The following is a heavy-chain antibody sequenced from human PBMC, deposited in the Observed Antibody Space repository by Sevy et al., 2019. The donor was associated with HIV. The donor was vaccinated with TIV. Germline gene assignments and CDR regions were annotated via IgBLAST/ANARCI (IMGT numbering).Heavy chain of an antibody. CDR3: AALVSCGGDCYYLHY. Sequence: ASVKVSCKASRYTFTSYEINWVRQASGQGLEWMGWAVPNSGKTSYAQKFQGRVAMTRITSTSTAYMELRSLRPDDTATYYCAALVSCGGDCYYLHYWGQGTLVTVSS. CDR1: RYTFTSYE. CDR2: AVPNSGKT. J-gene: IGHJ4*02. D-gene: IGHD2-21*02. V-gene: IGHV1-8*01.